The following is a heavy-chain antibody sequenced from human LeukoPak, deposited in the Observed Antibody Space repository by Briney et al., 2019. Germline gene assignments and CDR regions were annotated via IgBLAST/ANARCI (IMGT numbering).Heavy chain of an antibody. CDR2: IYPRGST. CDR3: AASPYFDFWTGLKFDS. Sequence: SEPLSLTCSVSGGSMNSFLWTWIRQPPGKGLPWVGRIYPRGSTKYNPSLKSRLTISVVSSKILFSLNLSSVTAADTAVYYCAASPYFDFWTGLKFDSWGQGSLVTVSP. J-gene: IGHJ4*02. CDR1: GGSMNSFL. D-gene: IGHD3-3*01. V-gene: IGHV4-4*09.